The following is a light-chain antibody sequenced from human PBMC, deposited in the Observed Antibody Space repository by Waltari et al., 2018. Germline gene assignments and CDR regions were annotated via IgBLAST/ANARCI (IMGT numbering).Light chain of an antibody. CDR2: GNS. J-gene: IGLJ2*01. Sequence: QSVLTQPPSVSGAPGQRVTISCTGSSSNIGAGYDVHWYQQLPGTAPKLLIYGNSTRPAGGPDRFSASESGTSAPRAITWLQAEDEADYYCQSYDSSPSGVFFGGGTKLTVL. CDR3: QSYDSSPSGVF. CDR1: SSNIGAGYD. V-gene: IGLV1-40*01.